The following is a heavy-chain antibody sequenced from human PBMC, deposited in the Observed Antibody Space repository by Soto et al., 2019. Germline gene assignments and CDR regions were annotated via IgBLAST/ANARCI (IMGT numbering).Heavy chain of an antibody. Sequence: GASVKVSCKASGGTFSSYAISWVRQAPGQGLEWMGGIIPIFGTVNYAQKFQGIVTITADESTSTAYMELSSLRSEDTAVYYCTRRLAVAGYSGFDYWGQGTLVTVSS. J-gene: IGHJ4*02. CDR3: TRRLAVAGYSGFDY. V-gene: IGHV1-69*13. CDR2: IIPIFGTV. D-gene: IGHD6-19*01. CDR1: GGTFSSYA.